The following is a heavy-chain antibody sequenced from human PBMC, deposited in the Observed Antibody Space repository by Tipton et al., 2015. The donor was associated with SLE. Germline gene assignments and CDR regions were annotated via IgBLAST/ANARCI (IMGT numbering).Heavy chain of an antibody. CDR1: GVSIESHY. D-gene: IGHD3-22*01. CDR3: ARDYYDNIGVNAFDI. CDR2: IYHSGST. J-gene: IGHJ3*02. V-gene: IGHV4-59*11. Sequence: GLVKPSETLSLNCTVSGVSIESHYWNWIRQPPGKGLEWIGEIYHSGSTNYNPSLKSRVTISVDTSKNQFSLKLSSVTAADTAVYYCARDYYDNIGVNAFDIWGQGTMVTVSS.